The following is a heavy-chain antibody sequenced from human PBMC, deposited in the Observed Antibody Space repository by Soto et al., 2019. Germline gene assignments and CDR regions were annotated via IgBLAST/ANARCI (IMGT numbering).Heavy chain of an antibody. D-gene: IGHD4-17*01. J-gene: IGHJ5*02. V-gene: IGHV1-8*01. CDR3: ARGIKYGAYPRWFDP. CDR1: GYTFTSYD. CDR2: MNPNSGNT. Sequence: QVQLVQSGAEVKKPGASVKVSCKASGYTFTSYDINWVRQATGQGLEYLGWMNPNSGNTGYVQKFQGRVTMSRDTSISTAYMELSSLRSEDSAVYFCARGIKYGAYPRWFDPWGQGILVTVSS.